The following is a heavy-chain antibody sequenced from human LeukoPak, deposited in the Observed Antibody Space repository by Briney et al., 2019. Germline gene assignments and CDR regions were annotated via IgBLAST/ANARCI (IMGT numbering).Heavy chain of an antibody. CDR3: ARATSRLPDYYGSGSRVFDP. Sequence: GGSLRLSCAASGFTFSSYEMNWVRQAPGKGLEWVSYISSSGNTIYYADSVKGRFTISRDNAKNSLYLQMNSLRAEDTAVYYCARATSRLPDYYGSGSRVFDPWGQGTLVTVSS. CDR1: GFTFSSYE. CDR2: ISSSGNTI. D-gene: IGHD3-10*01. V-gene: IGHV3-48*03. J-gene: IGHJ5*02.